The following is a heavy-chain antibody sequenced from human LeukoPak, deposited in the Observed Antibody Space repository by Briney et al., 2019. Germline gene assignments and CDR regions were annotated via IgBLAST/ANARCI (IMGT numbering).Heavy chain of an antibody. CDR2: INCNSGDA. V-gene: IGHV1-2*02. Sequence: GASVKVSCKASGYSFTEHYIYWVRQAPGQGLEWVGRINCNSGDANSAQKFQGRVTMTRDTSVSTAYMDLSSVTSDDTAVYFCARSAGHCSNGIYFTDYYMDVWGRGTTVTVSS. D-gene: IGHD2-8*01. J-gene: IGHJ6*03. CDR1: GYSFTEHY. CDR3: ARSAGHCSNGIYFTDYYMDV.